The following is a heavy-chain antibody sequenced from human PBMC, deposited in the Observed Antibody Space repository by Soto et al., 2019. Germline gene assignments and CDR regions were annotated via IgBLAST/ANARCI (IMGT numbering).Heavy chain of an antibody. CDR1: GYTFTGYY. CDR2: INPNSGGT. CDR3: ARGGTKGIAVDYYGMDV. V-gene: IGHV1-2*02. J-gene: IGHJ6*02. Sequence: QVQLVQSGAEVKKPGASVKVSCKASGYTFTGYYMHWVRQAPGQGLEWMGWINPNSGGTNYAQKFQGRVTMTRDTSISTAYMELSRLRSDDTAVYYCARGGTKGIAVDYYGMDVWGQGTTVTVSS. D-gene: IGHD6-19*01.